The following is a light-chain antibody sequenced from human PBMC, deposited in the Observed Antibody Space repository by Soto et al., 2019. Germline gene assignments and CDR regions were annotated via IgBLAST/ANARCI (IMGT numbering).Light chain of an antibody. CDR2: GNN. Sequence: QSVLTQPPSVSGAPGQRVTISCTGSSSNIGAGYDVHWYQQLPGTAPKLLIYGNNNRPSGVPDRFSGSKSDTSASLAITGLQAEDEADYYCQSYDSSLSGFYVFGTRTKVTVL. CDR3: QSYDSSLSGFYV. CDR1: SSNIGAGYD. J-gene: IGLJ1*01. V-gene: IGLV1-40*01.